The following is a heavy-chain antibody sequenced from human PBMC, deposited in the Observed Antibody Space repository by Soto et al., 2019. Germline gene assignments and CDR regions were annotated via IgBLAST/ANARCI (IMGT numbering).Heavy chain of an antibody. CDR1: DGYFSTYY. J-gene: IGHJ3*02. D-gene: IGHD6-19*01. CDR2: INYSGSN. CDR3: ARGGSSDWQVAFDI. Sequence: QVQQHQWGAGLLKPSETLSLTCAVDDGYFSTYYWNWIRQSPGKRLQWIGKINYSGSNNYNPSLKSRVTISIELSTHPVSLKLTSVTAAGTAVYFCARGGSSDWQVAFDIWGQGTTVTVSS. V-gene: IGHV4-34*01.